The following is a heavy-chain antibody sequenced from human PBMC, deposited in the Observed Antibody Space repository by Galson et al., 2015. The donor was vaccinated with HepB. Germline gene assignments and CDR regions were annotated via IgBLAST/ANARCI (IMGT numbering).Heavy chain of an antibody. CDR1: GFTFSTYG. Sequence: SLRLSCAASGFTFSTYGMHWVRQAPGKGLEWVALIWYDGNNQYYADSVKGRFTISRDNSKNTLYLQMNSLRAEDTAVFYCARESAMPARGYYGMDVWGQGTPVTVSS. CDR3: ARESAMPARGYYGMDV. CDR2: IWYDGNNQ. V-gene: IGHV3-33*01. D-gene: IGHD2-2*01. J-gene: IGHJ6*02.